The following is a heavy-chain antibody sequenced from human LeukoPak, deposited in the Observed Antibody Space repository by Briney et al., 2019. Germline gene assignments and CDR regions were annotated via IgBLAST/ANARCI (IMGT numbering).Heavy chain of an antibody. CDR3: AGRSARYFDS. CDR1: GGSISSSSYY. V-gene: IGHV4-39*07. J-gene: IGHJ4*02. D-gene: IGHD1-26*01. Sequence: SETLSLTCTVSGGSISSSSYYWGWIRQPPGKGLEWIGSIYYSGSTYYNPSLKSRVTISVDTSKNQFSLKLTSVSAADTAVYYCAGRSARYFDSWGQGTLVTVSS. CDR2: IYYSGST.